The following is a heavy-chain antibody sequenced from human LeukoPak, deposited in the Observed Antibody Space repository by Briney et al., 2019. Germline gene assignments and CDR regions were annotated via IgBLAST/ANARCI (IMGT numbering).Heavy chain of an antibody. D-gene: IGHD2-21*01. V-gene: IGHV4-34*01. CDR1: GGSFSGYY. CDR3: ARGDITTGGAPFDH. J-gene: IGHJ4*02. Sequence: PSETLSLTCAVYGGSFSGYYWSWIRQPPGKGLEWIGEINHRGSTSYNPSLKSRVTISVDTSKDQFSLKLNSVTAADTAIYYCARGDITTGGAPFDHWGQGSLVTVSS. CDR2: INHRGST.